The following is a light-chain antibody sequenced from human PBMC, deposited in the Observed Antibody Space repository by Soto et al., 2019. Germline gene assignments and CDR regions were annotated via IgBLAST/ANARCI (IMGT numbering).Light chain of an antibody. J-gene: IGKJ4*01. Sequence: DIQMTQSPSTLSASVGDRVTITCRASQSISTWLAWYQQKPGKAPKLLIYKSSSLERGFGSRFSGSGSGKEFTLTISRLQYVDFVAYYCQQYNTYPLTCGGGITVEIK. CDR3: QQYNTYPLT. V-gene: IGKV1-5*03. CDR2: KSS. CDR1: QSISTW.